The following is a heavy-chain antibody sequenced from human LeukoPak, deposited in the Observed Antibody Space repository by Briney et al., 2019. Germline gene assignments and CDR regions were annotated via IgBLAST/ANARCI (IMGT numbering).Heavy chain of an antibody. D-gene: IGHD6-19*01. CDR2: MNPNSGNT. CDR1: GYTFTSYD. CDR3: ARGGAVEDYYYYYMDV. J-gene: IGHJ6*03. Sequence: GASVKVSCKASGYTFTSYDINWVRQATGQGLEWMGWMNPNSGNTGYAQKFQGRVTMTRNTSISTAYMELSSLRSEDTAVYYCARGGAVEDYYYYYMDVWGKGTTVTISS. V-gene: IGHV1-8*01.